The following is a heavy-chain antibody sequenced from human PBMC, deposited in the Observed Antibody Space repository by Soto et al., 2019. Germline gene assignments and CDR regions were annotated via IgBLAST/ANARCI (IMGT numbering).Heavy chain of an antibody. Sequence: EVQLVESGGGLVQPGGSLRLSCAASEFTFDKYYMTWVRQAPGKGPEWVANIKPDGSEQYYVDSVKGRFTISRDNAKNSLHLQLSSLRADDTAVYFCARGEEWLLLSLQGVFDQWGQGTLVTVSS. CDR3: ARGEEWLLLSLQGVFDQ. D-gene: IGHD3-3*01. CDR2: IKPDGSEQ. J-gene: IGHJ4*02. CDR1: EFTFDKYY. V-gene: IGHV3-7*03.